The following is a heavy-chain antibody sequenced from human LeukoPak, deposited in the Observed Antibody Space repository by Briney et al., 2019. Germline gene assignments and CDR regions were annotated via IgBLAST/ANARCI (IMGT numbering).Heavy chain of an antibody. CDR1: GYSFTNYG. CDR2: ISAHNGNT. Sequence: GASVKVSCKASGYSFTNYGIIWVRQTPGQELQWMGWISAHNGNTNYAQKLRGRVTLTTDTSTSTVYMELRSLTSDDTAVYYCARAETTLLLNYWGQGTLVTVSS. V-gene: IGHV1-18*01. CDR3: ARAETTLLLNY. J-gene: IGHJ4*02. D-gene: IGHD4-11*01.